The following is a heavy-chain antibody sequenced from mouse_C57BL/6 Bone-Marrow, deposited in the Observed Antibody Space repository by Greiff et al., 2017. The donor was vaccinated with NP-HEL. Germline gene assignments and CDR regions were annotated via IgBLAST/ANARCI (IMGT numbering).Heavy chain of an antibody. CDR3: ASPLAY. CDR1: GYTFTSYC. Sequence: QVQLQQPGPELVKPGASVTLSCTASGYTFTSYCMHWVKQRPARGLEWIVMIIPNGGSTNYNEKFKNKATLTVDKSSSTAYMQLSSLTAEDSAVYYCASPLAYWGRGTLVTVSA. V-gene: IGHV1-64*01. J-gene: IGHJ3*01. CDR2: IIPNGGST.